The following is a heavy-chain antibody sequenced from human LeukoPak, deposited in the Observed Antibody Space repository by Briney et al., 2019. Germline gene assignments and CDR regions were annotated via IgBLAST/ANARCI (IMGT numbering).Heavy chain of an antibody. V-gene: IGHV3-66*01. CDR2: IYSGGNT. CDR1: GFTVNSNY. Sequence: PGGSLRLSCAASGFTVNSNYMSWVRQAPGKGLEWVSVIYSGGNTYYADSVKGRFTISRDNSKNTLYLQMNSLRAEDTAMYYCVGDQGAACCFDYWGQGTLVTVSS. J-gene: IGHJ4*02. CDR3: VGDQGAACCFDY. D-gene: IGHD6-13*01.